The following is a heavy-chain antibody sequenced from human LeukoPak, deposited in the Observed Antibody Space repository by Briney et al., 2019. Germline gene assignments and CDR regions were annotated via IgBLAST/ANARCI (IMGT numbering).Heavy chain of an antibody. Sequence: GGSLRLSCAASGLTFSAYGMSWIRQSPEKGLEWVSAISGGGDSTYYADSVEGRFTISRDNSKNTLYLQMNSLRAEDTAVYCAKDHASGWNLDFDFDSWGQGTLVTVSS. CDR3: AKDHASGWNLDFDFDS. CDR1: GLTFSAYG. J-gene: IGHJ4*02. V-gene: IGHV3-23*01. CDR2: ISGGGDST. D-gene: IGHD6-19*01.